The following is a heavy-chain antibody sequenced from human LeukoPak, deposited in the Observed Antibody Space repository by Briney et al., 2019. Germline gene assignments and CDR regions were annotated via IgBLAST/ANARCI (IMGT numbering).Heavy chain of an antibody. CDR1: GFTFSSYS. V-gene: IGHV3-48*01. CDR2: ISSSSSTM. J-gene: IGHJ5*02. Sequence: PGGSLRLSCAASGFTFSSYSMNWVRQAPGKGLEWVSYISSSSSTMYYADSVKGRFTISRDNAKNSLYLQMNSLRAEDTAVYYCARDRLTGYSNWFDPWGQGTLVTVSS. D-gene: IGHD3-9*01. CDR3: ARDRLTGYSNWFDP.